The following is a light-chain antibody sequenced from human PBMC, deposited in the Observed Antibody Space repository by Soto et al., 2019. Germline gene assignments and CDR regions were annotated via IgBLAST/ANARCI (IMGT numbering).Light chain of an antibody. CDR2: SNN. V-gene: IGLV1-44*01. J-gene: IGLJ1*01. CDR3: AAWDDSLNGLV. CDR1: SSSIGSNT. Sequence: QSVLTQPPSASGTPGQRVTISCSGSSSSIGSNTVNWYQQLPGTAPKLLIYSNNQRPSGVPDRFSGSKSGTSASLAISGLHSEDEAYYYCAAWDDSLNGLVFGTGTKLTVL.